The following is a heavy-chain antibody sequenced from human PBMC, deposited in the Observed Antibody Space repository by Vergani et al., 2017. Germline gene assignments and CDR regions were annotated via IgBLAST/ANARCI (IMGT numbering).Heavy chain of an antibody. Sequence: EVQLVQSGAEVQKPGATVKISCKVSGYTFTDYYMHWVQQAPGKGLEWMGLVDPEDGETIYAEKFQGRVTITADTSTDTAYMELSSLRSEDTAVYYCATGRKFGGYSYGSPYYYGMYVWGQGTTVTVSS. CDR1: GYTFTDYY. CDR2: VDPEDGET. V-gene: IGHV1-69-2*01. D-gene: IGHD5-18*01. J-gene: IGHJ6*02. CDR3: ATGRKFGGYSYGSPYYYGMYV.